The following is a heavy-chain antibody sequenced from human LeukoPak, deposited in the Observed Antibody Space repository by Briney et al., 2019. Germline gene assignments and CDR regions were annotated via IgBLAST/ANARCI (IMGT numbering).Heavy chain of an antibody. V-gene: IGHV4-38-2*02. CDR3: ARVLAYSSSWEGQDWFDP. CDR1: GYSISSGYY. J-gene: IGHJ5*02. D-gene: IGHD6-13*01. Sequence: SETLSLTCTVSGYSISSGYYWGWIRQPPGKGLEWIGSIYHSGSTYYNPSLKSRVTISVDTSKNQFSLKLSSVTAADTAVYYCARVLAYSSSWEGQDWFDPWGQGTLVTVSS. CDR2: IYHSGST.